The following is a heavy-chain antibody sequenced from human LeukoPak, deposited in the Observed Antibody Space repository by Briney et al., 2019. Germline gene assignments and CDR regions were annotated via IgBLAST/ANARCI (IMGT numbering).Heavy chain of an antibody. CDR1: GFTFSRHA. CDR2: ISHDGRNK. J-gene: IGHJ6*04. D-gene: IGHD2-21*01. CDR3: ARDRDTCCFYGMDV. Sequence: GGSLRLSCAASGFTFSRHATHWVRQAPGKGLEWVAVISHDGRNKNYADSVKGRVTISRDNSKSTLYLQMNSLRAEDTAVYYCARDRDTCCFYGMDVWGKGTTVTVSS. V-gene: IGHV3-30*04.